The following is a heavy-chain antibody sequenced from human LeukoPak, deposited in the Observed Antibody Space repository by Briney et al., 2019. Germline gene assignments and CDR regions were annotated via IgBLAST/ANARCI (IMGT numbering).Heavy chain of an antibody. CDR2: ISSSSSYT. CDR3: ARDYYGSGSPLDY. D-gene: IGHD3-10*01. Sequence: RGSLRLSCAASGFTFSSYSMNWVSQAPGKGLEWVSSISSSSSYTYYADSVKGRFTISRDNAKNSLYLQMNSLRAEDTAVYYCARDYYGSGSPLDYWGQGTLVTVSS. J-gene: IGHJ4*02. V-gene: IGHV3-21*01. CDR1: GFTFSSYS.